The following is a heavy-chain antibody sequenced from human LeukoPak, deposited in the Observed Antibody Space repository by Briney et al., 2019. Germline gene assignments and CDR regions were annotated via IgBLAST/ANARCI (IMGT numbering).Heavy chain of an antibody. CDR1: GGSISSGDYY. CDR3: ARTNVPATRRTSNYYFDY. J-gene: IGHJ4*02. V-gene: IGHV4-30-4*08. D-gene: IGHD2-2*01. Sequence: PSQTLSLTCTVSGGSISSGDYYWSWIRQPPGKGLEWIGYIYYSGSTYYNPSLKSRVTISVDTSKNQFSLELSSVTAADTAVYYCARTNVPATRRTSNYYFDYWGQGTLVTVSS. CDR2: IYYSGST.